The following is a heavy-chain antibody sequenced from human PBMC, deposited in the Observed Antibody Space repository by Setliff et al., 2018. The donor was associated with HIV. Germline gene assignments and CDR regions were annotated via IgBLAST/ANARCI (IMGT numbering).Heavy chain of an antibody. D-gene: IGHD5-18*01. CDR1: GFTVSSNY. CDR2: IYSAGNT. V-gene: IGHV3-66*01. Sequence: GGSLRLSCAASGFTVSSNYMNWVRQAPEKGLEWVSVIYSAGNTYYADSVKGRFTISRDNSKNTVYLQVNSLRAEDTAVYYCARVSDTAMVKVYYYMDVWGKGTTVTVSS. J-gene: IGHJ6*03. CDR3: ARVSDTAMVKVYYYMDV.